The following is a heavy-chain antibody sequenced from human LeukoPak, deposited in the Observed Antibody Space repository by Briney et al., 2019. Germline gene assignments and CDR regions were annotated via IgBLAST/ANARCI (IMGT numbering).Heavy chain of an antibody. CDR2: MNPNSGNT. V-gene: IGHV1-8*01. CDR1: GYTFTSYD. CDR3: ARGIFSLSLFDY. J-gene: IGHJ4*02. Sequence: ASVKVSYKASGYTFTSYDINWVRQATGQGLEWMGWMNPNSGNTGYAQKFQGRVTMTRNTSISTAYMELSSLRSEDTAVYYCARGIFSLSLFDYWGQGTLVTVSS.